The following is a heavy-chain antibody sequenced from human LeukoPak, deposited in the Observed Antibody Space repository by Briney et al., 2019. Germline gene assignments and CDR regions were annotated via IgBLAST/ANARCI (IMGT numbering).Heavy chain of an antibody. J-gene: IGHJ6*03. D-gene: IGHD3-10*01. CDR2: ISGSGGST. Sequence: GGSLRLSCAASGFTFSSYAMSWVRQAPGKGLEWVSVISGSGGSTYYADSVKGRFTISRDNSKNTLYLQMNSLRAEDRAVYYCATDARSGWSHFYYMDVWGKGTTVTVSS. V-gene: IGHV3-23*01. CDR1: GFTFSSYA. CDR3: ATDARSGWSHFYYMDV.